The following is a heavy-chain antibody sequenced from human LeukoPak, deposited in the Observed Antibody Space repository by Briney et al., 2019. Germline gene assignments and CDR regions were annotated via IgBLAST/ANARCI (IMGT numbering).Heavy chain of an antibody. CDR1: GFTFSSYS. D-gene: IGHD3-10*01. V-gene: IGHV3-21*01. J-gene: IGHJ6*02. CDR2: ISSSSYI. Sequence: GGSLRLSCAASGFTFSSYSMNCVRQAPGEGLECVSSISSSSYIYYADSVKGRFTISRDNAKNSLYMQMNSLRAEDTAVYYCARDQWYYGSGSYYTGENGMDVWGQGTTVTVSS. CDR3: ARDQWYYGSGSYYTGENGMDV.